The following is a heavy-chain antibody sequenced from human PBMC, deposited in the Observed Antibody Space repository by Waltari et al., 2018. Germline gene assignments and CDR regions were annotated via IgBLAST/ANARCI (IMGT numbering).Heavy chain of an antibody. CDR3: ARYRYDGGWFDP. CDR2: IYYSGST. Sequence: QLQLQESGPGLVKPSETLSLTCTVSGGSISSSSYYWGWIRQPPGKGLEWIGSIYYSGSTYYNPSLKSRVTISVDTSKNQFSLKLSSVTAADTAVYYCARYRYDGGWFDPWGQGTLVTVSS. D-gene: IGHD3-16*02. CDR1: GGSISSSSYY. V-gene: IGHV4-39*07. J-gene: IGHJ5*02.